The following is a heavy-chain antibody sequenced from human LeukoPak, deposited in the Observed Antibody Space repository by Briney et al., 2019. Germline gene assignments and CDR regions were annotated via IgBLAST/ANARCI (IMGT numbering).Heavy chain of an antibody. Sequence: GGSLRLSCAASGFTFSSYAMSWVRQAPGKGLEWVAVISYDGSNKYYADSVKGRFTISRDNSKNTLYLQMNSLRAEDTAVYYCAKGPYRSGWYYFDYWGQGTLVTVSS. CDR3: AKGPYRSGWYYFDY. D-gene: IGHD6-19*01. V-gene: IGHV3-30*18. J-gene: IGHJ4*02. CDR2: ISYDGSNK. CDR1: GFTFSSYA.